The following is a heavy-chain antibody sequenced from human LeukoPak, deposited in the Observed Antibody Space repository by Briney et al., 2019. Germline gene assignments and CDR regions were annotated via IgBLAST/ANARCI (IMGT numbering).Heavy chain of an antibody. Sequence: ASVKVSCKASGYTFTSYGITWVRQAPGQGLEWMGWVSAYGDNTNYVQKIQGRVTMTTDTSTSTAYMELRSLKSDDTAVYYCARDCIVCHGFDYWGQGTLVTVSS. J-gene: IGHJ4*02. CDR1: GYTFTSYG. CDR3: ARDCIVCHGFDY. CDR2: VSAYGDNT. V-gene: IGHV1-18*01. D-gene: IGHD2/OR15-2a*01.